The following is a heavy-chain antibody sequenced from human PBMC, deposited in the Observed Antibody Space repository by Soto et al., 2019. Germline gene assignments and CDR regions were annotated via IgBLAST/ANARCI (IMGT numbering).Heavy chain of an antibody. J-gene: IGHJ3*02. D-gene: IGHD2-8*01. CDR2: IYWNDDK. CDR3: AHSPGSCTNRVCYTFAFDI. CDR1: GFSLSTSGVG. Sequence: SRPTLVNPTQTLTLTFTFSGFSLSTSGVGVGWIRQRPGKALEWLALIYWNDDKRYSPSLKSRLTITKDTSKNQVVLTMTNMDPVDTATYYCAHSPGSCTNRVCYTFAFDIWGQGTMVTVSS. V-gene: IGHV2-5*01.